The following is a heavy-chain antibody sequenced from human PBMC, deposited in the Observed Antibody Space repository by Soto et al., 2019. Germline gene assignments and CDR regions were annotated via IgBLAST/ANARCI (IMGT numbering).Heavy chain of an antibody. J-gene: IGHJ5*02. V-gene: IGHV3-33*01. CDR2: IWYDGSNK. Sequence: GGSLRLSCAASGFTFSSYGMHWVRQAPGKGLEWVAVIWYDGSNKYYADSVKGRFTISRDNSKNTLYLQMNSLRAEDTAVYYCARDHFVVVPAAMPFAWGQGTLVTVSS. D-gene: IGHD2-2*01. CDR3: ARDHFVVVPAAMPFA. CDR1: GFTFSSYG.